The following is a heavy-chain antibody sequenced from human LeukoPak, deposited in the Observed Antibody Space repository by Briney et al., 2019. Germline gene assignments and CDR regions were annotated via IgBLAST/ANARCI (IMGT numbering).Heavy chain of an antibody. D-gene: IGHD2-2*01. J-gene: IGHJ6*03. CDR3: ARDSEYCSSTSCTYYCYMDV. CDR2: INPSGGST. Sequence: ASVKVSCKASGYTFTSYYMHWVRQAPGQGLEWMGIINPSGGSTSYAQKFQGRVTMTRDMSTSTVYMELSSLRSEDTAVYYCARDSEYCSSTSCTYYCYMDVWGKGPRSPSP. CDR1: GYTFTSYY. V-gene: IGHV1-46*01.